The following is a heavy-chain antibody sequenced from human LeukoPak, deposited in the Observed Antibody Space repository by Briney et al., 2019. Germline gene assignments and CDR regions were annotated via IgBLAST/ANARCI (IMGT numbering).Heavy chain of an antibody. D-gene: IGHD6-13*01. CDR3: ARWSSFYYYYMDV. Sequence: PSETLSLTCTVSGGSISSYYWSWIRQPPGKRLEWIGYIYYSGSTNYNPSLKSRVTISVDTSKNQFSLKLSSVTAADTAVYYCARWSSFYYYYMDVWGKGTTVTVSS. CDR2: IYYSGST. J-gene: IGHJ6*03. CDR1: GGSISSYY. V-gene: IGHV4-59*01.